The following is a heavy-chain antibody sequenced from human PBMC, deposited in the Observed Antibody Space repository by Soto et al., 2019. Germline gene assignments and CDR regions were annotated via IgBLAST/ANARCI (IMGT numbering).Heavy chain of an antibody. J-gene: IGHJ6*02. CDR1: GAPISSDNR. CDR3: AKKVPAALRLYYFFGLDV. Sequence: PSETLSLTCAVSGAPISSDNRWTWVRQPPGEGLEWIGEISQSGTTKYNPSLASRVTISVDKSKNQFSLRLTSMTAADTAVYYCAKKVPAALRLYYFFGLDVWGQGTTVTVSS. CDR2: ISQSGTT. V-gene: IGHV4-4*02. D-gene: IGHD2-15*01.